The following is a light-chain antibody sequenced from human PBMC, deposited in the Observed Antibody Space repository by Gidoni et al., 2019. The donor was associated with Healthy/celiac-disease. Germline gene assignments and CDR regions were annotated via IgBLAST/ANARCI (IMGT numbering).Light chain of an antibody. J-gene: IGKJ3*01. CDR1: QSISSY. Sequence: DIQMTQSPSSLSASVGDRVTITCRASQSISSYLNWYQQKPGKAPKLLIYAASSLQSGVPSRFSGSGSGTDFTLTISSLQPEDFATYYCQQSYSTFRSGFTFGPGTKVDIK. CDR2: AAS. V-gene: IGKV1-39*01. CDR3: QQSYSTFRSGFT.